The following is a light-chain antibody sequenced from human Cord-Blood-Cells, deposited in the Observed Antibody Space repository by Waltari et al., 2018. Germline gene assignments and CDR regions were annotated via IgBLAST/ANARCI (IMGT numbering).Light chain of an antibody. CDR1: QGHSNY. V-gene: IGKV1-27*01. CDR2: AAS. CDR3: QKYNSAPQT. Sequence: DIQMTQSPSSLSASVGDRVTIPCRASQGHSNYLAWYQQKPGKVPKLLIYAASTLQSGVPSRFSGSGSGTDVTLTISSLQPEDVATYCCQKYNSAPQTFGQGTKVEIK. J-gene: IGKJ1*01.